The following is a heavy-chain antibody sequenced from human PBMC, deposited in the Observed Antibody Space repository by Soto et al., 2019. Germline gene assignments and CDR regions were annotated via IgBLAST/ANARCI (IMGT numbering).Heavy chain of an antibody. Sequence: SETLSLTCNVSGGSISSYYWTWIRQPPGKGLEWVGYIYSSGSTNYNPSLKSRVTISADMSKNQFSLRLSSVTAADTAVYYCARESPGVVVAAKDDAFDIWGQGTMVTV. CDR2: IYSSGST. CDR3: ARESPGVVVAAKDDAFDI. V-gene: IGHV4-59*01. CDR1: GGSISSYY. J-gene: IGHJ3*02. D-gene: IGHD2-15*01.